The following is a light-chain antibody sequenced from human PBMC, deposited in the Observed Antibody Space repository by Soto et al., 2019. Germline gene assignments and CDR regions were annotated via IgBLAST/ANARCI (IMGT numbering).Light chain of an antibody. Sequence: QSVLTQPPSASGTPGQRVTISCSGSSSNIGTYSVSWYQQFPGTAPRLLIYSDNQRPSGVPDRFSASKSGASASLAISGLQYEDEADFYCAAWDDSMNGCVFGTGTKVTVL. J-gene: IGLJ1*01. CDR2: SDN. V-gene: IGLV1-44*01. CDR1: SSNIGTYS. CDR3: AAWDDSMNGCV.